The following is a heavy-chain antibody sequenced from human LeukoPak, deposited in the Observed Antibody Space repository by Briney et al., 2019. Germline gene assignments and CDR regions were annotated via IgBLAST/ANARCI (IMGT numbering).Heavy chain of an antibody. V-gene: IGHV4-38-2*02. Sequence: SETLSLTCTVSNYSISSDYYWGWIRQPPGKGLEWIGSIYHSGSTYYNPSLKSRVTMSVDTSKNQFSLKLSSVTAADTAVYYCARENTVAAHYWGQGTLVTVSS. D-gene: IGHD6-19*01. CDR3: ARENTVAAHY. J-gene: IGHJ4*02. CDR1: NYSISSDYY. CDR2: IYHSGST.